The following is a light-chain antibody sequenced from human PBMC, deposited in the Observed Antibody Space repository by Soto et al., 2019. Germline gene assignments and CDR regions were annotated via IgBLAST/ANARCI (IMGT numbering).Light chain of an antibody. CDR2: QDS. CDR1: KLGDKY. CDR3: QAWDSSTRLV. V-gene: IGLV3-1*01. Sequence: SYELTQPPSVSVSPGQTASITCSGAKLGDKYACWYHQKPGQSPVLVIYQDSKRPSGIPERFSGSNSGNTATLTISGTQAMDEADYYCQAWDSSTRLVFGGGTKLTVL. J-gene: IGLJ2*01.